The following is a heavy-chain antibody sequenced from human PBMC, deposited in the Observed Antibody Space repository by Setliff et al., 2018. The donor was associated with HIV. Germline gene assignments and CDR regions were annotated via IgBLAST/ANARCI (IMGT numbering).Heavy chain of an antibody. CDR3: ARVTRFLESFSTKNYFDY. CDR2: ISAYNGNT. V-gene: IGHV1-18*04. Sequence: ASVKVSCKASGGTFSNYAISWVRQAPGQGLEWVGWISAYNGNTKYAQRIQGRVTMTTDTFTSTAYMELRSLRSGDTAVYYCARVTRFLESFSTKNYFDYWGQGTLVTVSS. CDR1: GGTFSNYA. J-gene: IGHJ4*01. D-gene: IGHD3-3*01.